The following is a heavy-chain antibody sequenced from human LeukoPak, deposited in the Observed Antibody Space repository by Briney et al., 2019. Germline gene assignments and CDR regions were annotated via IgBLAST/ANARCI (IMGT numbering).Heavy chain of an antibody. V-gene: IGHV3-48*04. Sequence: GGSLRPSCTASGFSFNIYTMNWVRQAPGKGLEWVSYISTTGSSIYYADSVKGRFTISRDNVKNLLYLQMNSLRAEDTAVYYCARVQRGIAVALDYWGQGTLATVSS. J-gene: IGHJ4*02. CDR2: ISTTGSSI. CDR1: GFSFNIYT. CDR3: ARVQRGIAVALDY. D-gene: IGHD6-19*01.